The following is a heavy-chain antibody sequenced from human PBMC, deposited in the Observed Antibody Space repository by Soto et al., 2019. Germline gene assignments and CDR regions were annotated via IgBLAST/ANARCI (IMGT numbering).Heavy chain of an antibody. CDR3: ARDGPPSDY. CDR1: GYTFSSYH. Sequence: QVQLVQSGAEVKKPGASVKVSCKASGYTFSSYHISWVRQAPGQGVEWMGWISAYNGNTNYAQKLQGRVTMTTETPTSTAYMELRSLRSEDTAVYYFARDGPPSDYWGQGALVTVSS. J-gene: IGHJ4*02. CDR2: ISAYNGNT. V-gene: IGHV1-18*01.